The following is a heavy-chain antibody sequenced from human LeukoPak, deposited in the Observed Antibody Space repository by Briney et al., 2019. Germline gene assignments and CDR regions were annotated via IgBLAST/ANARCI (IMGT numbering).Heavy chain of an antibody. CDR3: AKCLGRHTFDY. D-gene: IGHD1-26*01. Sequence: GGSLRLSCAASGFTFESYAMSWVRQAPGRGLEWVSLIGYSGANSFYADSVKGRFTISRDNSKDTLYLQMNSLRAEDTAVYYCAKCLGRHTFDYWGQGTLVTVSS. CDR1: GFTFESYA. V-gene: IGHV3-23*01. J-gene: IGHJ4*02. CDR2: IGYSGANS.